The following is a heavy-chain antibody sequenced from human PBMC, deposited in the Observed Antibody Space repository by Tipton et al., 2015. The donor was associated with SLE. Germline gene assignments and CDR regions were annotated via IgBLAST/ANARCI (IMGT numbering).Heavy chain of an antibody. CDR2: IYHSGST. CDR3: ARGTVVGSLDY. D-gene: IGHD2-2*01. Sequence: TLSLTCTVSGYSISSGYQWGWIRQPPGKGLEWIGSIYHSGSTYYNPSLKSRVTISVDTSKNQFSLKLSSVTAADTAVYYCARGTVVGSLDYWGQGTLVTVSS. V-gene: IGHV4-38-2*02. CDR1: GYSISSGYQ. J-gene: IGHJ4*02.